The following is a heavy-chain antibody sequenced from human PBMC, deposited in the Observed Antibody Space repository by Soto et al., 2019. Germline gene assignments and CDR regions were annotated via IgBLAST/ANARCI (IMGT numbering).Heavy chain of an antibody. CDR2: IYHSGST. V-gene: IGHV4-30-2*01. Sequence: SETLSLTCAVSGGSISSGGYSWSWIRQPPGKGLEWIGYIYHSGSTYYNPSLKSRVTISVDRSKNQFSLKLSSVTAADTAVYYCARTHDYGDTDYWGQGTLVTVSS. CDR1: GGSISSGGYS. J-gene: IGHJ4*02. CDR3: ARTHDYGDTDY. D-gene: IGHD4-17*01.